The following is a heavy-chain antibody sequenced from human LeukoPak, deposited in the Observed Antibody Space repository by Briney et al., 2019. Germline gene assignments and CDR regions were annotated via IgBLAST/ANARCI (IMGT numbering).Heavy chain of an antibody. CDR1: GFTFSSYA. D-gene: IGHD6-13*01. CDR2: ISYDGSNK. V-gene: IGHV3-30-3*01. CDR3: ARVGGGYSSSGDPGYYYMDV. J-gene: IGHJ6*03. Sequence: GGSLRLSCAASGFTFSSYAMHWVRQAPGKGLEWVAVISYDGSNKYYADSVKGRFTISRDNSKNTLYLQMNSLRAEDTAVYYCARVGGGYSSSGDPGYYYMDVWGKGTTVTVSS.